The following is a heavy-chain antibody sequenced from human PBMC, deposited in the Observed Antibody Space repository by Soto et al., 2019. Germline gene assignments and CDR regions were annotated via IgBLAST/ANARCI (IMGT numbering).Heavy chain of an antibody. J-gene: IGHJ6*01. CDR3: ASRVEWFNDYYYCMDV. Sequence: EVQLVESGGGLVQPGGSLRLSCAASGFTFSSYSMNWVRQAPGKGLEWVSYISSSSSTIYYADTVKGRFTISRDNAKNSLYLQMNSLRDEDTAVYYCASRVEWFNDYYYCMDVWGQGTTVTVSS. CDR2: ISSSSSTI. V-gene: IGHV3-48*02. D-gene: IGHD3-3*01. CDR1: GFTFSSYS.